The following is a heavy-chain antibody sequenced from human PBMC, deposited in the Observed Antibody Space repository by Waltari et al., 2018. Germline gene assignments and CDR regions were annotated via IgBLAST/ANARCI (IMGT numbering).Heavy chain of an antibody. CDR1: GGSISSSNW. CDR3: ARPRSQQLVGRYFQH. Sequence: QVQLQESGPGLVKPSGTLSLTCAVSGGSISSSNWWSWVRQPPGKGLEWIGEINHSGSTNYNPSLKSRVTISVDTSKNQFSLKLSSVTAADTAVYYCARPRSQQLVGRYFQHWGQGTLVTVSS. D-gene: IGHD6-13*01. CDR2: INHSGST. J-gene: IGHJ1*01. V-gene: IGHV4-4*02.